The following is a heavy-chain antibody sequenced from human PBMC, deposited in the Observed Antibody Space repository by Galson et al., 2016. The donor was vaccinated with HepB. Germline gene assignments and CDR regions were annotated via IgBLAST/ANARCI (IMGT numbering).Heavy chain of an antibody. CDR2: IKEDGSVQ. CDR1: GLTFSSYW. V-gene: IGHV3-7*01. J-gene: IGHJ6*02. CDR3: ARGRDNYDFWSGQRYYYGMDV. Sequence: SLRLSCAASGLTFSSYWMTWVRQAPGEGLEWVANIKEDGSVQNYVDSVKGRFTISRDNARDSMYLQMNSLRAEDTAVYYCARGRDNYDFWSGQRYYYGMDVWGQGTTVSVSS. D-gene: IGHD3-3*01.